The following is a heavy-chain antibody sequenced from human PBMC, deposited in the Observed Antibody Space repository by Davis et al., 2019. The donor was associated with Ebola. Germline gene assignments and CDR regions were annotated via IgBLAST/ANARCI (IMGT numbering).Heavy chain of an antibody. CDR2: ISYDGSNK. V-gene: IGHV3-30-3*01. D-gene: IGHD4-11*01. Sequence: GESLKISCAASGFTFSSYAMHWVRQAPGKGLEWVAVISYDGSNKYYADSVKGRFTISRDNAKNSLYLQMNSLRAEDTAVYYCARDRTGDYSKPYYYYYGMDVWGQGTTVTVSS. J-gene: IGHJ6*02. CDR3: ARDRTGDYSKPYYYYYGMDV. CDR1: GFTFSSYA.